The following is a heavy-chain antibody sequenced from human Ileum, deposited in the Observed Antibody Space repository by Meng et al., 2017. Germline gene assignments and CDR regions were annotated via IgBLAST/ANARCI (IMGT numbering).Heavy chain of an antibody. Sequence: QGQLVESGGGLVKPGGSLRLSCAASGFTFSDYYMSWIRQAPGKGLEWISYISGSGRTTYYADSVKGRFTMSRDNDKNSLYLQMNSLRSEDTAVYYCAREVGSADYWGQGTLVTVSS. D-gene: IGHD2-2*01. CDR3: AREVGSADY. CDR1: GFTFSDYY. CDR2: ISGSGRTT. J-gene: IGHJ4*02. V-gene: IGHV3-11*01.